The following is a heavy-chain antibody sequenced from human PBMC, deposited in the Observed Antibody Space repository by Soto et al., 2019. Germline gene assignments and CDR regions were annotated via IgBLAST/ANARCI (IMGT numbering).Heavy chain of an antibody. CDR1: GASVSSSHW. CDR2: IYHVGFT. V-gene: IGHV4-4*02. Sequence: QVHLQESGPGLVKPSGTLSLTCAVSGASVSSSHWWTWVRQPPGKGLEWIGEIYHVGFTSYTPSLKNRVSMSXXXXXXXXXXXXXXXXXXXXXXXYCARVRPPTSTRPAAVLYYFDYWGQGTLVTVSS. J-gene: IGHJ4*02. CDR3: ARVRPPTSTRPAAVLYYFDY. D-gene: IGHD2-2*01.